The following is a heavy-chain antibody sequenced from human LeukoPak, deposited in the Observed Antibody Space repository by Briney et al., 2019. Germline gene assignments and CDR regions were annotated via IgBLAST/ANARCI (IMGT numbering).Heavy chain of an antibody. CDR3: AKDSHGSGSYRAFGI. D-gene: IGHD3-10*01. Sequence: PGRSLRLSCAASGFTFDDYAMHWVRQAPGKGLEWVSGISWNSGSIGYADSVKGRFTISRDNAKNSLYLQMNSLRAEDTALYYCAKDSHGSGSYRAFGIWGQGTMVTVSS. CDR1: GFTFDDYA. V-gene: IGHV3-9*01. J-gene: IGHJ3*02. CDR2: ISWNSGSI.